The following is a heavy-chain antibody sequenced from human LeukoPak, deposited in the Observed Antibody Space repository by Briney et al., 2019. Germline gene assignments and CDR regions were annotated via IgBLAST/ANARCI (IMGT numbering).Heavy chain of an antibody. V-gene: IGHV4-4*07. CDR2: MYSSGST. Sequence: SETLSLTCTVSGGSINSYYWTWIRQSAGKGLEWIGRMYSSGSTNYNPSLESRVSMSVDTSKNQFSVKLTSVTAADTAVYYCARGGKATVVTMWGQGILVTVSS. CDR1: GGSINSYY. CDR3: ARGGKATVVTM. J-gene: IGHJ4*02. D-gene: IGHD4-23*01.